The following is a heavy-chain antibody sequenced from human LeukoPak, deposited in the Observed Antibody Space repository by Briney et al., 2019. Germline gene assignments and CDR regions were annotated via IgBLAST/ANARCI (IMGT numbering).Heavy chain of an antibody. J-gene: IGHJ4*02. Sequence: GASVKVPCKASGYTFTGYYMHWVRQAAGQGLEWMGWINPNSGGTNYAQKFQGRVTMTRDTSISTAYMELSRLRSDDTAVYYCARDGHDILTGYPDYRGQGTLVTVSS. CDR3: ARDGHDILTGYPDY. CDR1: GYTFTGYY. V-gene: IGHV1-2*02. CDR2: INPNSGGT. D-gene: IGHD3-9*01.